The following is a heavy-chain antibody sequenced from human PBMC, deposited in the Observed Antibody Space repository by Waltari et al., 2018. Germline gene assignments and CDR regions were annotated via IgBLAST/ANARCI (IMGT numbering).Heavy chain of an antibody. CDR1: GGSISSSSYY. Sequence: QLQLQESGPGLVKPSETLSLTCTVSGGSISSSSYYWGWIRQPPGKGLEWIGSIYYSGSTYYNPSLKRRVTISVDTSKNQFSLKLSSVTAADTAVYYCARLLYSSSPGDYWGQGTLVTVSS. CDR2: IYYSGST. J-gene: IGHJ4*02. CDR3: ARLLYSSSPGDY. V-gene: IGHV4-39*01. D-gene: IGHD6-6*01.